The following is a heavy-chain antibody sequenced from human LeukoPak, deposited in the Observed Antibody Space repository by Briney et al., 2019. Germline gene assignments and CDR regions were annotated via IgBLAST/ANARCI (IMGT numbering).Heavy chain of an antibody. J-gene: IGHJ4*02. V-gene: IGHV3-7*03. CDR2: IRDDGSVK. D-gene: IGHD2-8*02. CDR3: ARDREVVVY. CDR1: GFIFSRHW. Sequence: GGSLRLSCAASGFIFSRHWMSWVRQAPGKGLEWVANIRDDGSVKYYVGSVKGRFTISRDNANNSLYLQMNSLGAEDTAVYYCARDREVVVYWGQGTLVTVSS.